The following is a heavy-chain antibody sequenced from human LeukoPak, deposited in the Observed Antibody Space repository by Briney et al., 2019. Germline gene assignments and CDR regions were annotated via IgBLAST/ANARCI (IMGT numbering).Heavy chain of an antibody. D-gene: IGHD3-10*01. CDR3: ARSGWFGELGFDY. CDR1: GFTFSSYS. CDR2: ISSSSSTM. Sequence: GGSLRLSCAASGFTFSSYSMNWVRQAPGKGLEWVSYISSSSSTMYYADSVKGRFTFSRDNAKNSLYLQMNSLRAEDTAVYYCARSGWFGELGFDYWGQGTLVTVSS. V-gene: IGHV3-48*04. J-gene: IGHJ4*02.